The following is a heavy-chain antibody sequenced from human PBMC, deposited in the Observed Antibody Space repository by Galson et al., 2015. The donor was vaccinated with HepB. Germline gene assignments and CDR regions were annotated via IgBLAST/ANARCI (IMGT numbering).Heavy chain of an antibody. Sequence: SLRLSCAASGFTFSSYAMHWVRQAPGKGLEWVAVISYDGSNKYYADSVKGRFTISRDNSKNTLYLQMNSLRAEDTAVYYCARGGVPSPQLLGWFDPWGQGTLVTVSS. D-gene: IGHD2-2*01. CDR1: GFTFSSYA. J-gene: IGHJ5*02. CDR2: ISYDGSNK. CDR3: ARGGVPSPQLLGWFDP. V-gene: IGHV3-30-3*01.